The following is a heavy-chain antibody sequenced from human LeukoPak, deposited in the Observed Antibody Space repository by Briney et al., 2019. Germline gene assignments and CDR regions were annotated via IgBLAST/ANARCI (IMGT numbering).Heavy chain of an antibody. D-gene: IGHD4-23*01. Sequence: SETLSLTCTVSGYSISSGYYWGWIRQPPGKGLEWIGSIYHSGSTYYNPSLKSRVTISLDTSKNQFSLKLSSVTAADTAVYYCARIRDYGGNSGAFDIWGQGTMVTVSS. CDR2: IYHSGST. CDR1: GYSISSGYY. V-gene: IGHV4-38-2*02. CDR3: ARIRDYGGNSGAFDI. J-gene: IGHJ3*02.